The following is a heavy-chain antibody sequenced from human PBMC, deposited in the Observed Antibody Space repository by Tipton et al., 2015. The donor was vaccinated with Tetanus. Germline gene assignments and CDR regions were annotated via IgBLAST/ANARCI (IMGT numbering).Heavy chain of an antibody. CDR1: GFTFISYS. CDR3: ARENSVAATRSFDF. J-gene: IGHJ4*02. D-gene: IGHD6-19*01. Sequence: SLRLSCAASGFTFISYSMHWIRQGPGKGLEWVAVFWSHGSTSSYADSVKGRFTISRDNSESTLYLHMNSLRAEDTAVYYCARENSVAATRSFDFWGQGALVTVSS. CDR2: FWSHGSTS. V-gene: IGHV3-33*01.